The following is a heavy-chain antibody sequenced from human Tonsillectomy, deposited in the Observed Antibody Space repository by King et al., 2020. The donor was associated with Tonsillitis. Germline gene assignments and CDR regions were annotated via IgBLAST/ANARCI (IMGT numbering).Heavy chain of an antibody. CDR2: ISGDEGST. CDR1: GFTFDDYA. V-gene: IGHV3-43*02. D-gene: IGHD3-22*01. CDR3: AKRYYYDSTGPLDF. J-gene: IGHJ4*02. Sequence: VQLVESGGGVVQPGGSLRLSCAASGFTFDDYAMHWVRQAPGKGLEWVSLISGDEGSTYYADSVKGRFTISRDNSKNSLSLQMNSLRTEDTALYYCAKRYYYDSTGPLDFWGQGALAT.